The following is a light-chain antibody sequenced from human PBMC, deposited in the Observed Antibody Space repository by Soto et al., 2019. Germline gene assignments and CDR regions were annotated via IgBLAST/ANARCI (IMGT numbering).Light chain of an antibody. CDR1: SSNIAANS. CDR3: GAWDTSLTVYV. J-gene: IGLJ1*01. Sequence: QSVLTQPPSVSAAPGQEVTISCSGSSSNIAANSVSWYQHLPGTAPKLLTYDTDRRPSGIPARFSGSKSGTSATLAITGLQTGDEADYYCGAWDTSLTVYVFGSGTKVTVL. CDR2: DTD. V-gene: IGLV1-51*01.